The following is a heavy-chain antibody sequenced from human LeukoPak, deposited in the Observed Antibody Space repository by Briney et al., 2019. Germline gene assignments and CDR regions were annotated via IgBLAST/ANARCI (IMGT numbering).Heavy chain of an antibody. J-gene: IGHJ4*02. V-gene: IGHV3-21*01. CDR1: GFTFSSYS. Sequence: GGSLRLSCAASGFTFSSYSMNWVRQAPGKGLEWVSSISSSSSYIYYADSVKGRFTISRDNAKNSLYLQMNSLRAEDTAVYYCARDGEVGGVIVSGDYWGQGTLVTVSS. CDR2: ISSSSSYI. CDR3: ARDGEVGGVIVSGDY. D-gene: IGHD3-16*02.